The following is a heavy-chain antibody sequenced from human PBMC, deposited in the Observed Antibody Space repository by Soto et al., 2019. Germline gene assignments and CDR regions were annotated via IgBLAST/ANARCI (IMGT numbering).Heavy chain of an antibody. D-gene: IGHD6-13*01. J-gene: IGHJ6*02. V-gene: IGHV1-18*04. CDR1: GYTFTSYG. CDR2: ISAYNGNT. CDR3: ARDSGLAAPYYYYYGMDV. Sequence: GASVKVSCKASGYTFTSYGISWVRQAPGQGLEWMGWISAYNGNTNYAQKLQGRVTMTTDTSTSTAYMELRSLRSDDTAVYYCARDSGLAAPYYYYYGMDVWGQGTTVTVS.